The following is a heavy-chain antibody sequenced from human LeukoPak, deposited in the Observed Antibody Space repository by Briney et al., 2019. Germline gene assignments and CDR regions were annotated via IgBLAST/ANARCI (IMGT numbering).Heavy chain of an antibody. CDR1: GGSISSSSHS. V-gene: IGHV4-39*01. D-gene: IGHD1-1*01. J-gene: IGHJ5*02. CDR3: AQSLGSGNWIGNWFDP. Sequence: PSDTLSLTCTVSGGSISSSSHSWGWIRQPPGKGLEWAGTIYYTGRTYYNPSLESRLTISVDTSKNQFSLKLTSVTAADTAIYYCAQSLGSGNWIGNWFDPWSQGTLVTVSS. CDR2: IYYTGRT.